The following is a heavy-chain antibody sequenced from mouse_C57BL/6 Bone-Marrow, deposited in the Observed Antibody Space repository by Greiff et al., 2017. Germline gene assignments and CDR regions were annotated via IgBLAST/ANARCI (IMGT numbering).Heavy chain of an antibody. J-gene: IGHJ4*01. CDR1: GFTFSSYA. CDR2: ISDGGSYT. Sequence: EVQRVESGGGLVKPGGSLKLSCAASGFTFSSYAMSWVRQTPEKRLEWVATISDGGSYTYYPDNVKGRFTISSDNAKNNLYLQMSHLKSEDTAMYYCARDRGNYVRDAMDYWGQGTSVTVSS. D-gene: IGHD2-1*01. CDR3: ARDRGNYVRDAMDY. V-gene: IGHV5-4*01.